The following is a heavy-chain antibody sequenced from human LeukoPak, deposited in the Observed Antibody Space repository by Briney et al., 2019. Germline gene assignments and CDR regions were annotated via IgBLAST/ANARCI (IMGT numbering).Heavy chain of an antibody. CDR1: GFTFSSYA. CDR2: ISNSGDRT. J-gene: IGHJ4*02. V-gene: IGHV3-23*01. Sequence: GGSLRLSCAASGFTFSSYAMSWVRQAPGKGLEWVIAISNSGDRTHYADSVKGRFTISRDDSKSTLHLQMDSLRAEDTALYYCAKGKTGSAYSAVDHWGQGTLVTVSS. D-gene: IGHD2-15*01. CDR3: AKGKTGSAYSAVDH.